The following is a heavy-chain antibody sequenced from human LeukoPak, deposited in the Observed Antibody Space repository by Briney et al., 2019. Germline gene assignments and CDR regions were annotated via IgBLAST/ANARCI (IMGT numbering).Heavy chain of an antibody. J-gene: IGHJ6*03. Sequence: GGSLRLSCAASGFTFSSYRMSWVRQAPGKGLEWVANIKQDGSEKYYVDSVKGRLTISVDNATNSLYLQMNRLRAEDTAVYYCARGQRAHVESSYFMDVWGKGTTVTVSS. V-gene: IGHV3-7*01. CDR3: ARGQRAHVESSYFMDV. D-gene: IGHD5-24*01. CDR2: IKQDGSEK. CDR1: GFTFSSYR.